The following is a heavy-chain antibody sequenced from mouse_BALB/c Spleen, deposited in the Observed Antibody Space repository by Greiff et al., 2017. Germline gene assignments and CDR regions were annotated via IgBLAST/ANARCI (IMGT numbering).Heavy chain of an antibody. J-gene: IGHJ2*01. D-gene: IGHD2-1*01. CDR2: IDPANGNT. CDR1: GFNIKDTY. V-gene: IGHV14-3*02. CDR3: ARLEGNYGYYFDY. Sequence: DVQLQESGAELVKPGASVKLSCTASGFNIKDTYMHWVKQRPEQGLEWIGRIDPANGNTKYDPKFQGKATITADTSSNTAYLQLSSLTSEDTAVYYCARLEGNYGYYFDYWGQGTTLTVSS.